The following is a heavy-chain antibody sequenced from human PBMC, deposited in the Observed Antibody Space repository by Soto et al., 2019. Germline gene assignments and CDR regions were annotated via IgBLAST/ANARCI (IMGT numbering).Heavy chain of an antibody. D-gene: IGHD6-19*01. CDR1: GGSISSGGDY. V-gene: IGHV4-31*03. CDR3: ARETSLANERGWLVGGHYYDGMDV. CDR2: IYYSGST. Sequence: SDTLSLTCTVSGGSISSGGDYWSWIRQHPGKGLEWIGYIYYSGSTYYNPSLKSRVSISVDTSKNQFSLKLSSVTAADTAIYYCARETSLANERGWLVGGHYYDGMDVWGQGTAVTVSS. J-gene: IGHJ6*02.